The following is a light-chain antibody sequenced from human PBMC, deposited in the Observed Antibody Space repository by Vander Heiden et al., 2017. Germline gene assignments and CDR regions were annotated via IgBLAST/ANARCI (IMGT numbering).Light chain of an antibody. CDR2: RDN. CDR3: ATWDDNLRGLV. Sequence: QSVVSQPPSASGTPGQRVTIYCSGSSSNIGNNFVYWYQQFPGAAPKLLIYRDNQRPSGVPDRFSGSKSGTSASLAISGLRAEDEANYYCATWDDNLRGLVFGGGTKVTVL. V-gene: IGLV1-47*01. CDR1: SSNIGNNF. J-gene: IGLJ3*02.